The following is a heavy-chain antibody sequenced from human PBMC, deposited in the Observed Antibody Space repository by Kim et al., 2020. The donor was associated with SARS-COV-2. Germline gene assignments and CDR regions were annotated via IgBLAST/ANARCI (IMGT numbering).Heavy chain of an antibody. CDR3: ARGGMDTAMADAFDI. D-gene: IGHD5-18*01. V-gene: IGHV1-2*02. Sequence: QKLQGRVTMTRDTSISTAYMELSRLRSDDTAVYYCARGGMDTAMADAFDIWGQGTMVTVSS. J-gene: IGHJ3*02.